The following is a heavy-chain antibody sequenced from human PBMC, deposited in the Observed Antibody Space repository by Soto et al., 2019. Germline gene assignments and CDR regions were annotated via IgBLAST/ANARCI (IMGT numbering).Heavy chain of an antibody. CDR1: GFTFSSYG. V-gene: IGHV3-33*01. Sequence: QVQLVESGGGVVQPGRSLRLSCAASGFTFSSYGMHWVRQAPGKGLEWVAVIWYDGSNKYYADSVKGRFTISRDNSKNTLYLQMNSLRAEDTAVYYCARGLNWNDHSPFYWGQGTLVTVSS. CDR3: ARGLNWNDHSPFY. J-gene: IGHJ4*02. CDR2: IWYDGSNK. D-gene: IGHD1-1*01.